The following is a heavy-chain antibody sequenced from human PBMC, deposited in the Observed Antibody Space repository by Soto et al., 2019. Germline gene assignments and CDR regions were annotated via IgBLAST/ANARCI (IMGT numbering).Heavy chain of an antibody. CDR2: IFYSGNT. D-gene: IGHD3-22*01. V-gene: IGHV4-30-4*01. CDR1: GASISSGDYY. CDR3: ARDVTMFDTNGYYYFFDS. J-gene: IGHJ4*02. Sequence: LSLTCTVSGASISSGDYYWSWIRQPPGKGLEWIGYIFYSGNTFYNPSLKSRLTISVDTSKNQFSLRLSSVTAADTAVYYCARDVTMFDTNGYYYFFDSWGQGTLVTVSS.